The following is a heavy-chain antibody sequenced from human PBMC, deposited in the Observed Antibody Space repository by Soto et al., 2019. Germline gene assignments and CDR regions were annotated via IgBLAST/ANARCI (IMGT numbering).Heavy chain of an antibody. CDR2: IHTDGSIT. CDR1: GFTFSSYW. Sequence: EVQPVESGGGLVQPGGSLRLSCAASGFTFSSYWMHWVRQPPGKGLVWVSRIHTDGSITTYADSVKGRFTISSDNAKNTLYLHMNSRSAEDMAVYYCARKWVTTVGTFAFDIWGQGAMVTVSS. J-gene: IGHJ3*02. D-gene: IGHD4-4*01. CDR3: ARKWVTTVGTFAFDI. V-gene: IGHV3-74*01.